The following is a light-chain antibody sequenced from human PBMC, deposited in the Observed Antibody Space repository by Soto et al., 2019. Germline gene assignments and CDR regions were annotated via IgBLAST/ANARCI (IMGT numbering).Light chain of an antibody. J-gene: IGKJ1*01. CDR3: QPYGTSSWT. Sequence: EIVLTQSPGTLSLSPGERATLSCRASQSVYNNYLAWYQHKPGQAPRLLIYAASSRATGIPDRFSGSGSGTDFTLTISRLAPEDFAVYYCQPYGTSSWTFGQGTKVDIK. V-gene: IGKV3-20*01. CDR1: QSVYNNY. CDR2: AAS.